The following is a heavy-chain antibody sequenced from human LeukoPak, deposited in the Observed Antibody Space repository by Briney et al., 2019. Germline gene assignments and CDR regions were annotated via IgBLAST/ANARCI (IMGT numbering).Heavy chain of an antibody. CDR1: GGSISSSSYY. D-gene: IGHD3-10*01. Sequence: SETLSLTCTVSGGSISSSSYYWGWIRQPPGKGLEWIGSIYYSGSTYYNPSLKSRVTISVDTSKNQFSLKLSSVTAADTAVYYCARAPIWFGDTGFDYWGQGTLVTVSS. CDR2: IYYSGST. V-gene: IGHV4-39*07. CDR3: ARAPIWFGDTGFDY. J-gene: IGHJ4*02.